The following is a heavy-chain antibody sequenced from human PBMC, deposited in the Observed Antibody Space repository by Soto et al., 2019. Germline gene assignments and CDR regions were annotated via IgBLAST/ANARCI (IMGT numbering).Heavy chain of an antibody. CDR2: ISYDGSNK. CDR3: AREAPTVLRVVYYFGSFDL. CDR1: GFTFSSYA. Sequence: QVQLVESGGGVVQPGRSLRLSCAASGFTFSSYAMHWVRQAPGKGLEWVAAISYDGSNKYYADSMKGRFTISRDNANKTQYLQMNSLGAEDPALYYCAREAPTVLRVVYYFGSFDLWGQGTMVTVSS. J-gene: IGHJ3*01. D-gene: IGHD3-3*01. V-gene: IGHV3-30-3*01.